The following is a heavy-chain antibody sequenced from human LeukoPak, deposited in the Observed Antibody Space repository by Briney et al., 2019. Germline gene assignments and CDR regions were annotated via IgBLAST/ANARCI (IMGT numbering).Heavy chain of an antibody. J-gene: IGHJ6*03. CDR3: ARVTYYYDSSGYYFSTYYYYYMDV. CDR1: GFTFDDYG. Sequence: PGGSLRLSCAASGFTFDDYGMSWVRQAPGKGLEWVSGINWNGGSTGYADSVKGRFTISRDNAKNSLYLQMNSLRAEDTALYYCARVTYYYDSSGYYFSTYYYYYMDVWGKGTTVTVSS. D-gene: IGHD3-22*01. CDR2: INWNGGST. V-gene: IGHV3-20*04.